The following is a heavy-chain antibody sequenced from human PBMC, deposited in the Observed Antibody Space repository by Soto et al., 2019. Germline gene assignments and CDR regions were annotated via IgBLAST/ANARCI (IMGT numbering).Heavy chain of an antibody. CDR2: ITAFNGNT. V-gene: IGHV1-18*01. CDR1: GYTFTDYG. Sequence: QVHLVQSGAEVEKPGASVKVSCKASGYTFTDYGISGVRQAPGQGLQWMGWITAFNGNTKYAQQFQGRGTMTTDTSTSTAYMELRSLESDDTAVYYCARISQSDFWSGYYYFFDYWGQGTLVTVSS. CDR3: ARISQSDFWSGYYYFFDY. D-gene: IGHD3-3*01. J-gene: IGHJ4*02.